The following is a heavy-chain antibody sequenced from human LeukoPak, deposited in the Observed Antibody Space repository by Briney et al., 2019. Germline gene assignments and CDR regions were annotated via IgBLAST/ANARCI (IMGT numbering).Heavy chain of an antibody. D-gene: IGHD2-2*01. J-gene: IGHJ6*03. CDR3: ARALSYCSSTSCSLYYYYYYMGA. CDR1: GFTFSSHN. Sequence: GGSLRLSCAASGFTFSSHNMNWVRQAPGKGLEWVSYISSSSTTIYQADSVKGRLTISRDNAKNSLYLKMNSLRAEDTAVYYCARALSYCSSTSCSLYYYYYYMGAWGKGTTVTVSS. V-gene: IGHV3-48*01. CDR2: ISSSSTTI.